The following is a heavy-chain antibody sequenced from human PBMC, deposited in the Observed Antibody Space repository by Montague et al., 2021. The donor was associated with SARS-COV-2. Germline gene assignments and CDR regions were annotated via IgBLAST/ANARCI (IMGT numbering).Heavy chain of an antibody. V-gene: IGHV4-39*01. CDR2: VYYSGYT. J-gene: IGHJ4*02. Sequence: SETLSLTCTVSGDSVSSSDHYWGWFRQPPGKGLEWLGIVYYSGYTYYNPSVKGRVTISIDASKNQFSLKLNSLTATDTAIYHCARRRLREDYFDFWGQGTLLTVSS. CDR1: GDSVSSSDHY. D-gene: IGHD4-17*01. CDR3: ARRRLREDYFDF.